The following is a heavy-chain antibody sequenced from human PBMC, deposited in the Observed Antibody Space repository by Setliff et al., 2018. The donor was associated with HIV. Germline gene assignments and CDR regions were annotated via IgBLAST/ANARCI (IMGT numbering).Heavy chain of an antibody. Sequence: SETLSLTCTVSGGSIRTGAYYWGWIRQPPGKGLEWIGSIYYDGRTFYKPSLKSRVTISVDTSKNQFSLKLSSVTAADTAVYYCARQYNRQYGMDVWGQGTTVTVSS. J-gene: IGHJ6*02. CDR2: IYYDGRT. V-gene: IGHV4-39*01. CDR1: GGSIRTGAYY. D-gene: IGHD1-20*01. CDR3: ARQYNRQYGMDV.